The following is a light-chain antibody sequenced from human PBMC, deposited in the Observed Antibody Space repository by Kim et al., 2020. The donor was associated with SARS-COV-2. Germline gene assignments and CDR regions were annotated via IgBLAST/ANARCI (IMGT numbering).Light chain of an antibody. V-gene: IGKV3-15*01. CDR3: QQYNNWPLT. CDR2: GAS. J-gene: IGKJ4*01. CDR1: QSVNSN. Sequence: VSAVERATLSCRARQSVNSNLAWYEQKPGQAPRLLIYGASSRATGIPARFSGSGSGTEFTLTISSLQSEDLAVYYCQQYNNWPLTFGGGTKVDLK.